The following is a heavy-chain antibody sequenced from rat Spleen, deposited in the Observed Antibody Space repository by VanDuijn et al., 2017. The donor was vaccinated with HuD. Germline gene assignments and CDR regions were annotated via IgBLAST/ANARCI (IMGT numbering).Heavy chain of an antibody. Sequence: EVQLVESDGGLVQPGRSLKLSCAASGFTFSDYYMAWVRQAPTKGLEWVATISSDGRRNYYRDSVKGRFTVSRDNAKNTLYLQLDSLRSEDTATYYCASHYYYVHFDYWGQGVMVTVSS. CDR2: ISSDGRRN. CDR1: GFTFSDYY. D-gene: IGHD1-1*01. J-gene: IGHJ2*01. CDR3: ASHYYYVHFDY. V-gene: IGHV5-29*01.